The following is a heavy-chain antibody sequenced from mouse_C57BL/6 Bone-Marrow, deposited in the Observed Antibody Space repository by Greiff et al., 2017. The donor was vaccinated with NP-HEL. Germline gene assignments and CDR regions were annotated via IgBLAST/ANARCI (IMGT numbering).Heavy chain of an antibody. J-gene: IGHJ1*03. Sequence: DVKLQESGPGLVKPSQSLSLTCSVTGYSITSGYYWNWIRQFPGNKLEWMGYISYDGSNNYNPSLKNRISITRDTSKNQFFLKLNSVTTEDTATYYCARDHYGHWYFDVWGTGTTVTVSS. D-gene: IGHD1-1*02. CDR2: ISYDGSN. V-gene: IGHV3-6*01. CDR3: ARDHYGHWYFDV. CDR1: GYSITSGYY.